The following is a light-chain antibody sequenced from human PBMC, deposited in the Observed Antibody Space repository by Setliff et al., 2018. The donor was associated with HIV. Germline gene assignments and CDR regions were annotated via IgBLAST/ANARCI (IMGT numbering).Light chain of an antibody. CDR3: CSYAGSSTYV. V-gene: IGLV2-23*02. J-gene: IGLJ1*01. CDR1: SSDVGSYNL. CDR2: EVS. Sequence: QSVLTPPASVSGSPGQSITLSCTGTSSDVGSYNLVSWYQHHPGKAPKLMIYEVSKRPSGVSNRFSGSKSGNTASLTISGLQAEDEADYYCCSYAGSSTYVFGTGTKVTVL.